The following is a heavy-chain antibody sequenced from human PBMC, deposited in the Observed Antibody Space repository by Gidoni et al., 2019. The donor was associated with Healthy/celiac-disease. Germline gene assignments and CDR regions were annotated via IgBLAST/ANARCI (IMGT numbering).Heavy chain of an antibody. CDR1: GFTFSSFS. CDR2: ISSSSSYI. D-gene: IGHD2-2*01. Sequence: EVQLVESGGGLVKPGGSLRLSCAASGFTFSSFSMNWVRQAPGKGLEWVSSISSSSSYIYHADSVKGRFTISRDNAKNSLYLQMNSLRAEDTAVYYCARSRPGYCSSTSCRNWFDPWGQGTLVTVSS. V-gene: IGHV3-21*01. CDR3: ARSRPGYCSSTSCRNWFDP. J-gene: IGHJ5*02.